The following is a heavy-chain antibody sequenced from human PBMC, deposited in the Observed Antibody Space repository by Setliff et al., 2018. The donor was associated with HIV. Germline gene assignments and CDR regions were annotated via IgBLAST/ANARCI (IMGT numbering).Heavy chain of an antibody. CDR2: IYYSDSI. CDR1: GASISSHY. V-gene: IGHV4-59*11. J-gene: IGHJ5*02. D-gene: IGHD5-12*01. CDR3: ARGDYPLSTVATIKGVVWFDP. Sequence: PSETLSLTCTVSGASISSHYWSWIRQPPGKGLEWIGSIYYSDSINYNPSLKSRVTISVDTPKNQFSLKLSSVTAADTAVYYCARGDYPLSTVATIKGVVWFDPWGQGTLVTVSS.